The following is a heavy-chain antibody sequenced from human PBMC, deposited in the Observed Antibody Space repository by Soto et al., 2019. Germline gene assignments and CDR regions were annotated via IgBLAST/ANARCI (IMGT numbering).Heavy chain of an antibody. D-gene: IGHD5-18*01. CDR3: ARNAVEKWLQLWPTYTTKYGMDV. J-gene: IGHJ6*02. Sequence: PSETLSLTCTVSGGSINDYYWSWIRQPPGKGLEWMGDINHSGSTNYNPSLKSRLTISVDTSKNQFSLKLSSVTAADTAVYYCARNAVEKWLQLWPTYTTKYGMDVWGQGTTVTVSS. CDR2: INHSGST. CDR1: GGSINDYY. V-gene: IGHV4-59*12.